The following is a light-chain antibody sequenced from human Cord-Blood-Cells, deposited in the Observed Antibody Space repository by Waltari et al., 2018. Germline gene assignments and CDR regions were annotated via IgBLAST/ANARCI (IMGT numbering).Light chain of an antibody. V-gene: IGKV3-11*01. Sequence: IVLPQSPATLSFSPGARATLSCRASQSVSSYLAWYQQKPGQAPRLLIYDASNRATGIPARFSGSGSGTDFTLTISSLEPEDFAVYYCQQRSNWPPLTFGGGTKVEIK. J-gene: IGKJ4*01. CDR2: DAS. CDR1: QSVSSY. CDR3: QQRSNWPPLT.